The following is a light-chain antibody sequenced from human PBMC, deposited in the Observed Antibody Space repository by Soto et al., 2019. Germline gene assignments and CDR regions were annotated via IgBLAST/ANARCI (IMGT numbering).Light chain of an antibody. Sequence: GDRVTITFRASQSFTNWFDWYQQKPGKPPNLLIYDASRLQRGIPSRFSGSGSGTEFTLTISSLQPDDFATYYCQQYTTYPYTFGQGTKLEIK. CDR2: DAS. CDR3: QQYTTYPYT. CDR1: QSFTNW. J-gene: IGKJ2*01. V-gene: IGKV1-5*01.